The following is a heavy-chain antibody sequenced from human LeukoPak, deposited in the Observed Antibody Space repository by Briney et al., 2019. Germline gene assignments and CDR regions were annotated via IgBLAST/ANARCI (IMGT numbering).Heavy chain of an antibody. V-gene: IGHV3-23*01. CDR3: APNRHYYDSSGTFDY. CDR2: ISDSGGST. D-gene: IGHD3-22*01. J-gene: IGHJ4*02. CDR1: GFSYSSYA. Sequence: PGGSLRLSCAASGFSYSSYAMSWVRQSAGKGLEWVSAISDSGGSTYHADSVKGRFTISRDKSKDTLYLQMNSLRVEDTAVYYCAPNRHYYDSSGTFDYWGQGTLVTVSS.